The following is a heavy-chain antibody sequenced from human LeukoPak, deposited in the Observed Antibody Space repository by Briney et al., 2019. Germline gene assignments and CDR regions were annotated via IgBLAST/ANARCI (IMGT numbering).Heavy chain of an antibody. D-gene: IGHD5-24*01. CDR2: IYYSGDT. V-gene: IGHV4-30-4*08. CDR1: GGSLNGDDYF. Sequence: PSETLSLTCTVSGGSLNGDDYFWSWIRQPPGMGLEWIGYIYYSGDTYYNPSLESRVTISIDTSKNQFSLRLSSVTAADTAVYYCARDRIRRWLHDYWGQGTLVTVSS. J-gene: IGHJ4*02. CDR3: ARDRIRRWLHDY.